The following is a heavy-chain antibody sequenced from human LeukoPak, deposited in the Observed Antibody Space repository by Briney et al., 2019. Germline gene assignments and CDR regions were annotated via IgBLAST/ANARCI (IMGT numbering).Heavy chain of an antibody. CDR2: IRYDGSNK. D-gene: IGHD3-16*02. CDR1: GFTFSSYG. Sequence: GGSLRLSCAASGFTFSSYGMHWVRQAPGKGLEWVAFIRYDGSNKYYADSVKGRFTISRDNANNSLYLQMNSLRAEDTGVYYCASRRLRLGELSLYFEYWGQGSLVTVSS. J-gene: IGHJ4*02. V-gene: IGHV3-30*02. CDR3: ASRRLRLGELSLYFEY.